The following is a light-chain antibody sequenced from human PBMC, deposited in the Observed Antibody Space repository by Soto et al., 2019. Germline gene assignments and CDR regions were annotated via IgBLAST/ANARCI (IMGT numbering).Light chain of an antibody. J-gene: IGKJ1*01. CDR2: DAS. Sequence: DIQMTQSPSTLSASLGDRVTITCRASQSISSWVAWYQQKAGLAPKLLISDASNLESGVPSRFSGSGSGTEFTLTISSLQPDDFATYYCQQYNTFSTWTFGQGTKVDIK. CDR3: QQYNTFSTWT. V-gene: IGKV1-5*01. CDR1: QSISSW.